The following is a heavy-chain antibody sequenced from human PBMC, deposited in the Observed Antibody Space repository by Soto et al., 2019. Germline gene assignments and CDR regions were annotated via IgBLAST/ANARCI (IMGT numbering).Heavy chain of an antibody. CDR3: VRVEEAGRNYYDSSGYYLFDY. J-gene: IGHJ4*02. D-gene: IGHD3-22*01. CDR2: IYYSGST. V-gene: IGHV4-31*03. CDR1: GGSISSGSYY. Sequence: PSETLSLTGTVSGGSISSGSYYWSWIRQHPGKGLEWIGYIYYSGSTYYNPSLKSRVTISVDTSKNQFSLKLSSVTAADTAVYYCVRVEEAGRNYYDSSGYYLFDYWGQGTLVTVSS.